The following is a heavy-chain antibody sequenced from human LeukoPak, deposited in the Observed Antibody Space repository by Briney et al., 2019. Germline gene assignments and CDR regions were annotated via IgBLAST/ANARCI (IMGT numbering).Heavy chain of an antibody. CDR3: AKLTFYCSGGSCQEVEDY. Sequence: PGGSLRLSCAASGFTFSSYAMSWVRQAPGKGLEWVSAISGSGGSTYYADSVKGRFTISRDNSKNTLYLQMNSLRAEDTAVYYCAKLTFYCSGGSCQEVEDYWGQGTLVTVSS. CDR1: GFTFSSYA. D-gene: IGHD2-15*01. V-gene: IGHV3-23*01. J-gene: IGHJ4*02. CDR2: ISGSGGST.